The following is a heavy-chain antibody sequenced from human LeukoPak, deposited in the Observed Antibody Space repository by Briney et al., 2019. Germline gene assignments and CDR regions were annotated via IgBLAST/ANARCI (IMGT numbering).Heavy chain of an antibody. CDR3: ATSKL. V-gene: IGHV3-23*01. Sequence: PGGSLRLSCAASGFTFSSYAMTWVRQAPGKGLEWVSGITDSGVATYYAGSVKGRFTTSRDNSKDTLFLQMNSLRAEDTAVYYCATSKLWGQGTLVTVSS. CDR1: GFTFSSYA. J-gene: IGHJ4*02. CDR2: ITDSGVAT.